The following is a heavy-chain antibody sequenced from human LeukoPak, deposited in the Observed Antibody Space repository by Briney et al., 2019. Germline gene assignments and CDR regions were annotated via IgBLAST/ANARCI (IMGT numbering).Heavy chain of an antibody. V-gene: IGHV3-49*04. CDR2: IRSKAYGGTT. J-gene: IGHJ4*02. CDR1: GFTFGDYA. CDR3: TRDSSTYSGSFRVY. D-gene: IGHD6-13*01. Sequence: GGSLRLSCTASGFTFGDYAMSWVRQAPGKGLEWVGFIRSKAYGGTTEYAASVKGRFTISRDDSKSIAYLQMNSLKTEDTAVYYCTRDSSTYSGSFRVYWGQGTLVTVSS.